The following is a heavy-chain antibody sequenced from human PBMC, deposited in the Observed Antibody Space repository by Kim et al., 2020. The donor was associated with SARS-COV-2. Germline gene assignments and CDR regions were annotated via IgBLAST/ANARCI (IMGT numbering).Heavy chain of an antibody. J-gene: IGHJ5*02. CDR2: IYPGDSDT. V-gene: IGHV5-51*01. CDR1: GYSFRTYW. Sequence: GESLKISCTGSGYSFRTYWVGWVRQKPGKGLEWMGVIYPGDSDTTYTPSFEGQVTFSVDKSINTAYLQWTALKASDTATYYCASYLGGSDYRHFDRWGQGTRVIVSS. CDR3: ASYLGGSDYRHFDR. D-gene: IGHD5-12*01.